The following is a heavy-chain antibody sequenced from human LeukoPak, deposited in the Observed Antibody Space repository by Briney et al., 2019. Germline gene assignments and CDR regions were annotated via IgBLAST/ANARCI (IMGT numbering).Heavy chain of an antibody. CDR2: INPSGGST. J-gene: IGHJ4*02. CDR3: ARESDSSSWPQSYFDY. Sequence: ASVKVSCKASGYTFTSYYMHWVRQVPGQGLEWMGIINPSGGSTSYAQKFQGRVTMTRDTSTSTVYMELSSLRSEDTAVYYCARESDSSSWPQSYFDYWGQGTLVTVSS. CDR1: GYTFTSYY. D-gene: IGHD6-13*01. V-gene: IGHV1-46*01.